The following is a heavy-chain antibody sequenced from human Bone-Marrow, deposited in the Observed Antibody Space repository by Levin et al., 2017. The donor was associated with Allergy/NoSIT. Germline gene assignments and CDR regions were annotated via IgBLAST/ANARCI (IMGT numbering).Heavy chain of an antibody. V-gene: IGHV3-23*01. CDR3: AKDGSGSRARDYYYGMDV. CDR2: ISGSGGST. Sequence: GESLKISCAASGFTFSSYAMSWVRQAPGKGLEWVSAISGSGGSTYYADSVKGRFTISRDNSENTLYLQMNSLRAEDTAVYYCAKDGSGSRARDYYYGMDVWGQGTTVTVSS. D-gene: IGHD1-26*01. CDR1: GFTFSSYA. J-gene: IGHJ6*02.